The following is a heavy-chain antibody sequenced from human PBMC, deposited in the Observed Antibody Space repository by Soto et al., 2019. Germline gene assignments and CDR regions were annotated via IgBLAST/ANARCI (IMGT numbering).Heavy chain of an antibody. V-gene: IGHV3-15*01. CDR3: TAFGP. CDR1: RFTFSYAW. Sequence: PGGSLRLSCVTSRFTFSYAWMSWVRQAPGKGLEWVARVKSKDDGGTTHYAPPVKGRFTISRDDARTTLYLQMTCLTSVDTAIYYCTAFGPCGHGPSVTVSS. CDR2: VKSKDDGGTT. J-gene: IGHJ5*02.